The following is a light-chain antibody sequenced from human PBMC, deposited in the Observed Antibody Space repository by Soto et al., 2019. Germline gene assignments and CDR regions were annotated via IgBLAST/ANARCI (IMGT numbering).Light chain of an antibody. V-gene: IGKV3-11*01. J-gene: IGKJ5*01. CDR1: LSVSNY. Sequence: VVTQSPPTLSLSPGERATLSCRTSLSVSNYLAWYQQKPGQAPRLLIYVASYRATGIPARFSGSGSGTEYTLTISNLQAEDFAVYYCQQRSDWPLITFGQGTRLEIK. CDR2: VAS. CDR3: QQRSDWPLIT.